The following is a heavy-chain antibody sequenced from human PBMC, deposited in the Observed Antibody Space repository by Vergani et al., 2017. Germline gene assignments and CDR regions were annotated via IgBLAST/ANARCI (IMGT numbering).Heavy chain of an antibody. D-gene: IGHD3-3*01. CDR2: IYPGDSDT. J-gene: IGHJ4*02. Sequence: EVQLVQSGAEVKKPGESLKISCKGSGYSFTSYWIGWVRQMPGKGLEWMGIIYPGDSDTRYSPSFQGQVTISADKSTSTAYLQWSSLKASDTAMYYCARQSPSSDFWSGYGLFDYWGQGTLVTVSS. CDR3: ARQSPSSDFWSGYGLFDY. V-gene: IGHV5-51*01. CDR1: GYSFTSYW.